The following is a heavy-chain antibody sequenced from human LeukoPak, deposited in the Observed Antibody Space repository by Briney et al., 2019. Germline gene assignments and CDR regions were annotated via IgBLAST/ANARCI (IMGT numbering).Heavy chain of an antibody. V-gene: IGHV1-2*02. CDR2: INPNTGGT. D-gene: IGHD2-2*01. J-gene: IGHJ6*02. CDR3: ARGRLSDCSSTSCYTYYYYGMDV. CDR1: GYTFTGYY. Sequence: GASVKVSCKASGYTFTGYYMHWVRQAPGQGLEWMGWINPNTGGTNYGQKFQGRVTMTRNTSISTAYMELSSLRSEDTAVYYCARGRLSDCSSTSCYTYYYYGMDVWGQGTTVTVSS.